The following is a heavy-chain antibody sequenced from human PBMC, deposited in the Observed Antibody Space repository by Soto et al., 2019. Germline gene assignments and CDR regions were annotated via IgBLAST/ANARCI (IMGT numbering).Heavy chain of an antibody. V-gene: IGHV5-51*01. D-gene: IGHD6-19*01. Sequence: GESLKISCKGSGYSFTSYWIGWVRQMPGKGLEWMGIIYPGDSDTRYSPSFQGQVTIPADKSISTAYLQWSSLKASDTAMYYCVSRAVAGTNPAYYFDYWGQGTLVTVSS. CDR2: IYPGDSDT. J-gene: IGHJ4*02. CDR1: GYSFTSYW. CDR3: VSRAVAGTNPAYYFDY.